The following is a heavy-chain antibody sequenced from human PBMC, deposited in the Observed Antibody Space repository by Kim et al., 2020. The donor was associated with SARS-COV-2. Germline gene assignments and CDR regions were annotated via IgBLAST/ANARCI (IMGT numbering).Heavy chain of an antibody. CDR2: IKQDGGEK. D-gene: IGHD6-13*01. Sequence: GGSLRLSCAASGFTFGTYWMTWVRQAPGKGLEWVANIKQDGGEKYYVDSVKGRFTISRDNAKNSLYLQMSSLRAEDTAVYYCVAGTISWFDPWGQGTLVTVSS. CDR3: VAGTISWFDP. J-gene: IGHJ5*02. CDR1: GFTFGTYW. V-gene: IGHV3-7*01.